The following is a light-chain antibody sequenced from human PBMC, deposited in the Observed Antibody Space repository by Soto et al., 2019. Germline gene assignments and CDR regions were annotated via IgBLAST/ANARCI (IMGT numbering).Light chain of an antibody. CDR1: ETVDSNS. J-gene: IGKJ3*01. Sequence: EIVLTQSPGTLSLSPGERATLSCRASETVDSNSLAWYQQKPGQAPRLLIYAASRRATGIPDRFIGSGSGTAFSLIINRLEPEDFAVYYCQQYGRSPSFTFGPGTRVDVK. CDR2: AAS. CDR3: QQYGRSPSFT. V-gene: IGKV3-20*01.